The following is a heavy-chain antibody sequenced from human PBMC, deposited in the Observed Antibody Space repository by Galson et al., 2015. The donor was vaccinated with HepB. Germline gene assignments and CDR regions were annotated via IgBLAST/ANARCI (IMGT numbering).Heavy chain of an antibody. CDR2: ISAYNGNT. CDR1: GYTFTSYG. CDR3: ARKVGSWPDWYFDL. D-gene: IGHD6-13*01. V-gene: IGHV1-18*01. Sequence: SVKVSCKASGYTFTSYGISWVRQAPGQGLEWMGWISAYNGNTNYAQKLQGRVTMTTDTSTSTAYMELRSLRSDDTAVYYCARKVGSWPDWYFDLWGRGTLVTVSS. J-gene: IGHJ2*01.